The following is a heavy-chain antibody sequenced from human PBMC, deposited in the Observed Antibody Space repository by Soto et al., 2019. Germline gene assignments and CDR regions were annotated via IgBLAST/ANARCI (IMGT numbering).Heavy chain of an antibody. CDR1: GFTFDDYT. CDR3: AKGSQPYDSSGYYAADY. D-gene: IGHD3-22*01. V-gene: IGHV3-43*01. J-gene: IGHJ4*02. Sequence: GGSLRLSCAASGFTFDDYTMHWVRQAPGKGLEWVSLISWDGGSTYYADSVKGRFTISRDNSKNSLYLQMNSLRTEDTALYYYAKGSQPYDSSGYYAADYWGQGTLVTVSS. CDR2: ISWDGGST.